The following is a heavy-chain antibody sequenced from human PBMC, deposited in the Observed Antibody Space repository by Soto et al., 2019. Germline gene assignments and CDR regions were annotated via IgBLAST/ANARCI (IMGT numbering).Heavy chain of an antibody. CDR1: GFTFSSYS. CDR2: ISSSSSTI. CDR3: ARHPERIAEIGWFDP. Sequence: EVQRVESGGGLVQPGGSLRLSCAASGFTFSSYSMNWVRQAPGKGLEWVSYISSSSSTIYYADSVKGRFTISRDNAKNSLYLQMNSLRAEDTAVYSCARHPERIAEIGWFDPWGQGTLVTVSS. J-gene: IGHJ5*02. D-gene: IGHD6-13*01. V-gene: IGHV3-48*01.